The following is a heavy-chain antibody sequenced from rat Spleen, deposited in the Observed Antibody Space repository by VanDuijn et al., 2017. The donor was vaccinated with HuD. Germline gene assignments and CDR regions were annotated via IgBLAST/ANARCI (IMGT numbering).Heavy chain of an antibody. Sequence: EVQLVESGGGLVQPGRSLKLSCAASGFTFSDYNMAWVRQAPRRGLEWVAAINNDGTATYYRDSVKGRFTISRDNAKSTLYLQMGSLRSEDTATYYCTTVSDYATSPCAYWGRGTLVTVSS. V-gene: IGHV5-7*01. J-gene: IGHJ3*01. CDR1: GFTFSDYN. CDR2: INNDGTAT. CDR3: TTVSDYATSPCAY. D-gene: IGHD1-6*01.